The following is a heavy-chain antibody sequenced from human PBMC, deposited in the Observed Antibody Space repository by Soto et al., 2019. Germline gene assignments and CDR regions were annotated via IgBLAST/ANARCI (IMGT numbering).Heavy chain of an antibody. D-gene: IGHD1-7*01. CDR3: ARGSALSELPYYHYRLDV. CDR2: MNPNSGNT. Sequence: ASVKVSCKASGYTFPRYDIDWVRQAPGQGREWMRWMNPNSGNTGYAQKFQGRVTMTRNTSISTAYMELSSLRSEDTAVYYCARGSALSELPYYHYRLDVCGQGSTVPVSS. J-gene: IGHJ6*02. CDR1: GYTFPRYD. V-gene: IGHV1-8*01.